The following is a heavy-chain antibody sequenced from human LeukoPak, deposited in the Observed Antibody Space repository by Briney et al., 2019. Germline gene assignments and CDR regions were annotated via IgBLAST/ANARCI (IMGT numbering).Heavy chain of an antibody. V-gene: IGHV3-21*01. CDR2: ISSSSSHI. D-gene: IGHD3-10*02. CDR3: AELGITMIGGV. CDR1: GFTFSSYT. Sequence: GSLRLSCAASGFTFSSYTMNWVRQAPGKGLEWVSSISSSSSHIYYADSVTGRFTVSRDNAKNSLYLQMNSLRAEDTAVYYCAELGITMIGGVWGKGTTVTISS. J-gene: IGHJ6*04.